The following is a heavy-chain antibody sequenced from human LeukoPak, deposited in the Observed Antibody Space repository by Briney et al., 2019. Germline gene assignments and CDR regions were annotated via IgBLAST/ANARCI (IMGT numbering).Heavy chain of an antibody. J-gene: IGHJ6*02. V-gene: IGHV4-59*01. CDR1: GGSISSYY. Sequence: ASETLSLTCTVSGGSISSYYWSWIRQPPGGGLEWIGYIYYSGSTNYNPSLKSRVTISVDTSKNQFSLKLSSVTAADTAVYYCARDKFGYCGYVYYYYGMDVWGQGTTVTASS. CDR3: ARDKFGYCGYVYYYYGMDV. D-gene: IGHD5-12*01. CDR2: IYYSGST.